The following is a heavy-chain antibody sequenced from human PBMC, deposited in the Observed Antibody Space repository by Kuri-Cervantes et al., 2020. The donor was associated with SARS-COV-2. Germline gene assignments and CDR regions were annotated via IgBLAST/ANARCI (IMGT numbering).Heavy chain of an antibody. D-gene: IGHD6-13*01. CDR3: AKGENMYSSSWFDP. V-gene: IGHV3-23*01. J-gene: IGHJ5*02. CDR2: ISGSGDTT. CDR1: GFTFSTYA. Sequence: GESLKISCAASGFTFSTYAMTWVRQAPGKGLDWVSSISGSGDTTYYADSVKGRFTISRDNSKNTLYLQMNSLRAEDTAVYYCAKGENMYSSSWFDPWGQGTLVTVSS.